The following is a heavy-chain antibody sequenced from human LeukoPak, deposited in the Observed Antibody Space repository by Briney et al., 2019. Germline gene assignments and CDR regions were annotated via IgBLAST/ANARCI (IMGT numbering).Heavy chain of an antibody. CDR2: IYYSGST. CDR1: GYSISSSSYY. Sequence: SETLSFTCAVSGYSISSSSYYWGWIRQPPGKGLEWIGSIYYSGSTYYNPSLKSRVTISVDTSKNRFSLKLSSVTAADTAVYYCARRQYYYDSSGYYNKAFDIWGQGTMVTVSS. CDR3: ARRQYYYDSSGYYNKAFDI. V-gene: IGHV4-39*01. D-gene: IGHD3-22*01. J-gene: IGHJ3*02.